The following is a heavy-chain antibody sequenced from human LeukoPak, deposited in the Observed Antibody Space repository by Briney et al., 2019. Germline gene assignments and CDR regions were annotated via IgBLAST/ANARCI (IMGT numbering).Heavy chain of an antibody. J-gene: IGHJ4*02. V-gene: IGHV4-4*07. CDR2: IYTSGST. Sequence: SETLSLTCTVSGGSISSYYWSWIRQPAGKGLEWIGRIYTSGSTNYNPSLKSRVTMSVDTSKNQFSLKLSSVTAADTAVYYCARGGGYSSSRLALDYWGQGTLVTVSS. D-gene: IGHD6-13*01. CDR3: ARGGGYSSSRLALDY. CDR1: GGSISSYY.